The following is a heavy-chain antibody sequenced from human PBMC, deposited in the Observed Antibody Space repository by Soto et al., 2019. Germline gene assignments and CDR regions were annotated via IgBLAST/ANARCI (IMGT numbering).Heavy chain of an antibody. Sequence: QMQLQQWGTGLLKPSETLSLTCAVYGGSFSGYYWTWIRQPPGKGLEWLGEINHSGNTNYNPSLKSRVTISIDTSKNQFSLKLSSVTAADTAVYYCARGRRWLRCQDNWFDPWGQGTLVTVSS. CDR2: INHSGNT. D-gene: IGHD5-12*01. CDR1: GGSFSGYY. CDR3: ARGRRWLRCQDNWFDP. J-gene: IGHJ5*02. V-gene: IGHV4-34*02.